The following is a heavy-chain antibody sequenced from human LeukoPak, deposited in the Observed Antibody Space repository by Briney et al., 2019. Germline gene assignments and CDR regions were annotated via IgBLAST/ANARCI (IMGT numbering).Heavy chain of an antibody. J-gene: IGHJ6*03. CDR1: GGSISSYY. D-gene: IGHD3-10*01. Sequence: PSETLSLTCTVSGGSISSYYWSWIRQPPGKGLEWIGYIYYSGSTNYNPSLKSRVTISVDTSKNQFSLKLSSVTAADTAVYYCARDMYSFGSGGYYYYMDVWGKGTTVTVSS. CDR2: IYYSGST. V-gene: IGHV4-59*12. CDR3: ARDMYSFGSGGYYYYMDV.